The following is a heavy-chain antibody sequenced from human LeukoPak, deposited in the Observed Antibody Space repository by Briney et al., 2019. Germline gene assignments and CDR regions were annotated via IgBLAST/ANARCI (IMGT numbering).Heavy chain of an antibody. Sequence: GGSLRLSCAASGFTFSSYWMSWVRQAPGKGLEWVANMKQDGSEKYYVDSVKGRFTISRDNAKNSLYLQMNSLRAEDTAVYYCARVGLGAAAGNIDYWGQGTLVTVSS. D-gene: IGHD6-13*01. CDR1: GFTFSSYW. J-gene: IGHJ4*02. CDR3: ARVGLGAAAGNIDY. V-gene: IGHV3-7*01. CDR2: MKQDGSEK.